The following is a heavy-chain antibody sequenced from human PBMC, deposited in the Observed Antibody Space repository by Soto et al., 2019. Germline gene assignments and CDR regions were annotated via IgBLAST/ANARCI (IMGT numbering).Heavy chain of an antibody. J-gene: IGHJ6*02. CDR1: GFTFSSYG. V-gene: IGHV3-30*18. CDR2: ISYDGSYK. CDR3: AKDLEGFGEFGPYGMDV. Sequence: GGSLRLSCAASGFTFSSYGMRWVRQAPGKGLEWVAVISYDGSYKSYEESVKGRFTISRDNSKNTLYLQMNSLRAEDTAVYYCAKDLEGFGEFGPYGMDVWGQGTTVTVSS. D-gene: IGHD3-10*01.